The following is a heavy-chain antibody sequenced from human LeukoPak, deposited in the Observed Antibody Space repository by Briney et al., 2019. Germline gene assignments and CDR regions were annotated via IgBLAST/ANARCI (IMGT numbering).Heavy chain of an antibody. Sequence: GGSLRLSCAASGFTFSSYAMSWVRQAPGKGLEWVSAISGSGGSTYYADSVKGRFTISRDNSKNTLYLQMNSLTAADTAVYYCARVGRVVPAAIENWFDPWGQGTLVTVSS. CDR3: ARVGRVVPAAIENWFDP. D-gene: IGHD2-2*01. J-gene: IGHJ5*02. CDR1: GFTFSSYA. V-gene: IGHV3-23*01. CDR2: ISGSGGST.